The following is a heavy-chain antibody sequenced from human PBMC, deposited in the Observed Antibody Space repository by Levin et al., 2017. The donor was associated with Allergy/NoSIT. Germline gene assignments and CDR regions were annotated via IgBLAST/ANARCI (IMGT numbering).Heavy chain of an antibody. CDR2: ISGSGGST. Sequence: GESLKISCAASGFTFSSYAMSWVRQAPGKGLEWVSAISGSGGSTYYADSVKGRFTISRDNSKNTLYLQMNSLRAEDTAVYYCAKDPRICTGGVCYLEYFQHWGQGTLVTVSS. J-gene: IGHJ1*01. V-gene: IGHV3-23*01. CDR1: GFTFSSYA. D-gene: IGHD2-8*02. CDR3: AKDPRICTGGVCYLEYFQH.